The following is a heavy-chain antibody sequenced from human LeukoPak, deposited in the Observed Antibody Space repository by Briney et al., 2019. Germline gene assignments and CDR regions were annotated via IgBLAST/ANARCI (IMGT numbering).Heavy chain of an antibody. CDR1: GFTFSSYG. V-gene: IGHV3-23*01. CDR3: ARDREGYQLPQMHHCYYMDV. J-gene: IGHJ6*03. CDR2: ISGSGGST. Sequence: GGSLRLSCAASGFTFSSYGMSWVRQAPGKGLEWVSAISGSGGSTYYADSVKGRFTISRDNSKNTLYLQMNSLRAEDTAVYYCARDREGYQLPQMHHCYYMDVWGKGTTVTISS. D-gene: IGHD2-2*01.